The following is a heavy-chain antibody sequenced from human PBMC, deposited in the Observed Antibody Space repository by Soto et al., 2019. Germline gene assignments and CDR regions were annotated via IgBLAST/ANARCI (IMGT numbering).Heavy chain of an antibody. D-gene: IGHD5-18*01. CDR3: AKSGYSYGENRGGNYYYYGMDV. CDR2: ISGSGGST. CDR1: GFTFSSYA. J-gene: IGHJ6*02. V-gene: IGHV3-23*01. Sequence: EVQLLESGGGLVQPGGSLRLSCAASGFTFSSYAMSWVRQAPGKGLEWVSAISGSGGSTYYADSVKGRFTISRDNSKNTLYLQMNSLRAEDTAVYYCAKSGYSYGENRGGNYYYYGMDVWGQGTTVTVSS.